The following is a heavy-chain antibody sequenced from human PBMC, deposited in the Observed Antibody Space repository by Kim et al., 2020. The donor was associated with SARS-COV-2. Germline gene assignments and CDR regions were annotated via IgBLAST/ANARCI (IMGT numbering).Heavy chain of an antibody. V-gene: IGHV3-23*01. CDR3: ARGRGLYGDYGVGNYYY. D-gene: IGHD4-17*01. CDR2: ISGSAKT. Sequence: GGSLRLSCGASGFTFSSYAMTWVRQPPGKGLEWVSAISGSAKTYYADSLKGRFTISRDNSKNTVYVQMNSLRAEDTAVYYCARGRGLYGDYGVGNYYY. CDR1: GFTFSSYA. J-gene: IGHJ6*03.